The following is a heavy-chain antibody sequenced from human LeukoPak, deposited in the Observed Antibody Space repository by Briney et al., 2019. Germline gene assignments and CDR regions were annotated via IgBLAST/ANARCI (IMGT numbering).Heavy chain of an antibody. V-gene: IGHV3-30-3*01. Sequence: GGSLRLSCAASGFTFSSYAMHWVRQAPGKGLEWVAVISYDGSNKYYADSVKGRFTISRDNSKNTLYLQMNSLRAEDTAVYYCARAYHYYDSSGYGYNYYHGMDVWGQGTTVTVSS. D-gene: IGHD3-22*01. J-gene: IGHJ6*02. CDR2: ISYDGSNK. CDR1: GFTFSSYA. CDR3: ARAYHYYDSSGYGYNYYHGMDV.